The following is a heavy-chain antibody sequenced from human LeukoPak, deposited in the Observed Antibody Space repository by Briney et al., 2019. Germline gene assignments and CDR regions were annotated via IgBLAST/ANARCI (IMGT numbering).Heavy chain of an antibody. CDR3: ARDLTGRNYFDY. J-gene: IGHJ4*02. CDR1: GFTFSSYG. Sequence: GGSLRLSCAASGFTFSSYGMRWVRQAPGKGLEWVAVIWYDGSNKYYADSVKGRFTISRDNSKNTLYLQMNSLRAEDTAVYYCARDLTGRNYFDYWGQGTLVTVSS. V-gene: IGHV3-33*01. CDR2: IWYDGSNK. D-gene: IGHD3-9*01.